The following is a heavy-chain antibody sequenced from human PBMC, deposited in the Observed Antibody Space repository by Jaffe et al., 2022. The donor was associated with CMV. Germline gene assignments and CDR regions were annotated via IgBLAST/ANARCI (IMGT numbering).Heavy chain of an antibody. J-gene: IGHJ2*01. D-gene: IGHD5-12*01. CDR1: GFSLSTSGVG. V-gene: IGHV2-5*02. CDR3: ARQDIVATIYWYFDL. Sequence: QITLKESGPTLVKPTQTLTLTCTFSGFSLSTSGVGVGWIRQPPGKALEWLALIYWDDDKRYSPSLKSRLTITKDTSKNQVVLTMTNMDPVDTATYYCARQDIVATIYWYFDLWGRGTLVTVSS. CDR2: IYWDDDK.